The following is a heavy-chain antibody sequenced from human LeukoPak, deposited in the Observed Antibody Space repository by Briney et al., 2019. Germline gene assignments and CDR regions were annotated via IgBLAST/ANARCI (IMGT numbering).Heavy chain of an antibody. J-gene: IGHJ5*02. D-gene: IGHD2-15*01. V-gene: IGHV1-69*13. Sequence: SVKVSCKASGGTFSSYAISWVRQAPGQGLEWMGGIIPIFGTANYAQKFQGRVTITADESTSTAYMELSSLRSEDTAVYYCARDGVGYCSGGSCYPKNWFDPWGQGTLVTVSS. CDR1: GGTFSSYA. CDR2: IIPIFGTA. CDR3: ARDGVGYCSGGSCYPKNWFDP.